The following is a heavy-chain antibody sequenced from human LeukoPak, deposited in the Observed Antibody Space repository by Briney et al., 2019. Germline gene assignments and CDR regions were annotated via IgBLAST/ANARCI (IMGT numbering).Heavy chain of an antibody. D-gene: IGHD2-2*01. V-gene: IGHV1-2*02. CDR2: INPNSGGT. CDR1: GYTFTGYY. J-gene: IGHJ6*02. CDR3: ASWVVVVPASNYYGMDV. Sequence: ASVKVSCKASGYTFTGYYMHWVRQAPGLGLEWMGWINPNSGGTNYAQKFQGRVTMTRDTSISTAYMELSRLRSDDTAVYYCASWVVVVPASNYYGMDVWGQGTTVTVSS.